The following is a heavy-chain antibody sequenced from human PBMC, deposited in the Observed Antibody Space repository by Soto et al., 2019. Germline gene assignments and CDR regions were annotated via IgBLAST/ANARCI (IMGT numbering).Heavy chain of an antibody. CDR1: GYTFTSYG. CDR3: ARDLDYYESSGYDHDDFDI. Sequence: ASVKVSCKASGYTFTSYGISWVRQAPGQGLEWMGWISAYNGNTNYAQKLQGRVTMTTDTSTSTAYMELRSLRSDDTAVHYCARDLDYYESSGYDHDDFDIWGQGTMVTVSS. D-gene: IGHD3-22*01. V-gene: IGHV1-18*04. CDR2: ISAYNGNT. J-gene: IGHJ3*02.